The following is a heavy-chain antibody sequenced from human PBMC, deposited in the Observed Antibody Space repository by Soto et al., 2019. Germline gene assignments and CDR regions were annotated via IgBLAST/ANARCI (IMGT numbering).Heavy chain of an antibody. CDR2: IYYRGTT. J-gene: IGHJ4*02. CDR3: ARGGGSPYHDHEFDY. CDR1: GVSTSNHY. V-gene: IGHV4-59*11. Sequence: QVQLHESGPGLLKPSETLSLTCSVSGVSTSNHYWTWIRQPPGQGPEWIGCIYYRGTTNYNASFTSRVTISVDTSKIQLSLRLTSVTTADTAVYYCARGGGSPYHDHEFDYWGQGILVTVSS. D-gene: IGHD2-2*01.